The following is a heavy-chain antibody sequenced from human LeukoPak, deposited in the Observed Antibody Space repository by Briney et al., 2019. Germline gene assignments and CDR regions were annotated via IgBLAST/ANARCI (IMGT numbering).Heavy chain of an antibody. J-gene: IGHJ5*02. Sequence: PGGSLRLSCAASGFTFSSYGMHWVRQAPGKGLEWVAVISHDGSNKYYADSVKGRFTISRDNSKNTLYLQMNSLRAEDTAVYYCAKEQQLDPYNWFDPWGQGTLVTVSS. CDR3: AKEQQLDPYNWFDP. V-gene: IGHV3-30*18. CDR1: GFTFSSYG. D-gene: IGHD6-13*01. CDR2: ISHDGSNK.